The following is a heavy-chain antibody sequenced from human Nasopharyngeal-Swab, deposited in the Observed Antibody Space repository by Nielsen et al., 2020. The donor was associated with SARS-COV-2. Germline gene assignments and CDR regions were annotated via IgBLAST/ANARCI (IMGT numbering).Heavy chain of an antibody. CDR2: FDPEDGET. J-gene: IGHJ6*02. CDR3: ATGFAITMVRGVRYYYYGMDV. D-gene: IGHD3-10*01. V-gene: IGHV1-24*01. Sequence: ASVKVSCKVSGYTLTELSMHWVRQAPGKGLEWMGGFDPEDGETIYAQKFQGRVTMTEDTSTDTAYMELSSLRSEDTAVYYCATGFAITMVRGVRYYYYGMDVWDQGTTVTVSS. CDR1: GYTLTELS.